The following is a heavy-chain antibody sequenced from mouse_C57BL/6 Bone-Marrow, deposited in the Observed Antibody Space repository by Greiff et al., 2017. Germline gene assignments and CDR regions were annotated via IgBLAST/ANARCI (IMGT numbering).Heavy chain of an antibody. V-gene: IGHV1-82*01. D-gene: IGHD2-4*01. CDR3: ARGYYDYDGGAWVAY. CDR1: GYAFSSSW. CDR2: IYPGDGDT. Sequence: QVQLQQSGPELVKPGASVKISCKASGYAFSSSWMNWVKQRPGKGLEWIGRIYPGDGDTNYNGKFKGKATLTADKSSSTAYMQLRSLTSEDSAVYFCARGYYDYDGGAWVAYWGQGTLVTVSA. J-gene: IGHJ3*01.